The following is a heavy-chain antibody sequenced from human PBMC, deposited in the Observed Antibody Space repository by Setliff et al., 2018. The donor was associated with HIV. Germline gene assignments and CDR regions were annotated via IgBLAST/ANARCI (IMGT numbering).Heavy chain of an antibody. CDR3: VSPMFYDGTVV. Sequence: ASVKVSCKASGYTFINYDIHWVRQAPGQRPEWMGRISVGNGDSKYSRASQDRVSITKDTSAHTAYMELTRLRSEDTAVYYFVSPMFYDGTVVWGQGTLVTVS. D-gene: IGHD1-1*01. J-gene: IGHJ4*02. CDR1: GYTFINYD. CDR2: ISVGNGDS. V-gene: IGHV1-3*03.